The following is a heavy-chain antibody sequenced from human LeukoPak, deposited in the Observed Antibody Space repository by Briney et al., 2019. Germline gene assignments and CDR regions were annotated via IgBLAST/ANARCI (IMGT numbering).Heavy chain of an antibody. CDR1: GGSISSYY. Sequence: SETLPLTCTVSGGSISSYYWSWIRQPAGKGLEWIGRIYTSGSTNYNPSLKSRVTMSVDTSKNQFSLKLSSVTAADTAVYYCARLSGVPYYYYYGMDVWGQGTTVTVSS. D-gene: IGHD3-10*01. J-gene: IGHJ6*02. CDR3: ARLSGVPYYYYYGMDV. V-gene: IGHV4-4*07. CDR2: IYTSGST.